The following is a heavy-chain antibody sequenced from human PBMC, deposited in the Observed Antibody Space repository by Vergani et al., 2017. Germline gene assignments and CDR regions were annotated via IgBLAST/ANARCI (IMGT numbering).Heavy chain of an antibody. D-gene: IGHD5-18*01. J-gene: IGHJ6*02. V-gene: IGHV3-33*06. CDR3: AKGRYSYATNCYDGMDV. Sequence: QVQLVESGGGVVQPGRSLRLSCAASGFTFSSYGMHWVRQAPGKGLEWVAVIWYDGSNKYYADSVKGRFTISRDNSKNTLYLQMNSLRAEDTAVDYCAKGRYSYATNCYDGMDVWGQGTTVTVSS. CDR2: IWYDGSNK. CDR1: GFTFSSYG.